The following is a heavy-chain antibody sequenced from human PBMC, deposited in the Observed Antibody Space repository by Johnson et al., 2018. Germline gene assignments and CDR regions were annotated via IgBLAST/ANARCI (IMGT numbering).Heavy chain of an antibody. J-gene: IGHJ3*02. CDR3: TTYSDILTGYPRGAFDI. Sequence: VQLVESGGGLVKPGGSLRLSCAASGFTFSNAWMSWVRQAPGKGLEWVGRIKSKTDGGTTDYAAPVKGRFTISRDDSKNTVYLQMDSLKTEDTAVYYCTTYSDILTGYPRGAFDIWGQGTMVTVSS. D-gene: IGHD3-9*01. V-gene: IGHV3-15*01. CDR2: IKSKTDGGTT. CDR1: GFTFSNAW.